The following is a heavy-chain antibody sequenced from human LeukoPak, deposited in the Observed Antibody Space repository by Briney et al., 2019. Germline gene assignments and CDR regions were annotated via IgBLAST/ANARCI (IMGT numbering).Heavy chain of an antibody. CDR1: VYTFTSYD. CDR3: ARPSFFHCSGGSCLDY. D-gene: IGHD2-15*01. J-gene: IGHJ4*02. Sequence: ASVNVPLKSSVYTFTSYDINWVRQPTGQGRAWVGCMNPNSGNTGYAQKFQGSVTMTRNTSISTAYMELSSLRSEDTAVYYCARPSFFHCSGGSCLDYWGQGTLVTVSS. CDR2: MNPNSGNT. V-gene: IGHV1-8*01.